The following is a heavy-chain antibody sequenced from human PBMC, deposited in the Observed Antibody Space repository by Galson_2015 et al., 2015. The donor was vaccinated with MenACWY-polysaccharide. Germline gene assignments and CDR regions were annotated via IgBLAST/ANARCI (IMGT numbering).Heavy chain of an antibody. CDR1: GFTFRSYP. CDR3: AKSGGDGVTVFATVPTAPES. D-gene: IGHD2-21*01. V-gene: IGHV3-23*01. Sequence: SLRLSCAASGFTFRSYPMNWVRQTPGKGLEWVSGISGSGNSAFYADSVRGRFTISRDNSKNTLYLQMNCLRADDTALYYCAKSGGDGVTVFATVPTAPESWGQGTLVTVSS. J-gene: IGHJ4*02. CDR2: ISGSGNSA.